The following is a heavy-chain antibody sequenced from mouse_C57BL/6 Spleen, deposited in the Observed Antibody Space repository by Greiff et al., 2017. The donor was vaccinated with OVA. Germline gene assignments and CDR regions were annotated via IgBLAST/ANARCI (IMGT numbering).Heavy chain of an antibody. V-gene: IGHV1-69*01. J-gene: IGHJ1*03. Sequence: QVQLKQPGAELVMPGASVKLSCKASGYTFTSYWMHWVKQRPGQGLEWIGEIDPSDSYTNYNQKFKGNSTLTVDKSSSTAYMQLSSLTSEDSAVYYCARGLRQWYVDVWGTGTTVTVSS. D-gene: IGHD1-2*01. CDR3: ARGLRQWYVDV. CDR1: GYTFTSYW. CDR2: IDPSDSYT.